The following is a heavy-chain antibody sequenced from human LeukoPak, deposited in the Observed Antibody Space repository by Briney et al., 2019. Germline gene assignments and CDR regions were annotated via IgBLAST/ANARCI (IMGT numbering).Heavy chain of an antibody. CDR1: GYSISSGYY. CDR3: AIDPRLAGGHDAFDI. Sequence: SEALSLTCTVSGYSISSGYYWGWILQPPGKGLEWIVSIYYSGRTYYNPSLKSRVTISVDAPKNQFSLKLSSVTAADTAVYDCAIDPRLAGGHDAFDIWGQGTMVTVSS. D-gene: IGHD4-11*01. J-gene: IGHJ3*02. CDR2: IYYSGRT. V-gene: IGHV4-38-2*02.